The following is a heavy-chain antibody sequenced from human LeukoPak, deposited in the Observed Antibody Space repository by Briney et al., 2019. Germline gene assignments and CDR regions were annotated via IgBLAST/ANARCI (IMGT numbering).Heavy chain of an antibody. J-gene: IGHJ5*02. CDR3: AKEEGYCSSTSCPPDFDP. CDR2: ISGSGGST. V-gene: IGHV3-23*01. Sequence: GGSLRLSCAASGFTFSSYAMSWVRQAPGKGLEWVSAISGSGGSTYYADSVKGRFTISRDNSKNTLYLQMNSLRAEDTAVYYCAKEEGYCSSTSCPPDFDPWGQGTLVTVSS. D-gene: IGHD2-2*01. CDR1: GFTFSSYA.